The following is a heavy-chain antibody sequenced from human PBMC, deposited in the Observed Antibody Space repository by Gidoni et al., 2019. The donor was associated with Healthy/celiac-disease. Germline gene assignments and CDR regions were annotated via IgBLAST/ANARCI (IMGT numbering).Heavy chain of an antibody. V-gene: IGHV1-46*01. CDR2: INPSGGST. D-gene: IGHD2-15*01. CDR3: ARADIVVVVASYGMDV. Sequence: QVQLVQSGAEVQKPGASVKVSCKASGYTFTSYYMHWVRQAPGQGLQWMGIINPSGGSTSYAQKFQGRVTMTRDTSTSTVYMELSSLRSEDTAVYYCARADIVVVVASYGMDVWGQGTTVTVSS. CDR1: GYTFTSYY. J-gene: IGHJ6*02.